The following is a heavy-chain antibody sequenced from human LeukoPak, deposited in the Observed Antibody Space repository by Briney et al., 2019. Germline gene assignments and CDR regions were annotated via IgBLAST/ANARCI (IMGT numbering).Heavy chain of an antibody. D-gene: IGHD6-19*01. CDR2: IGGDGGRT. J-gene: IGHJ4*02. Sequence: GGSLRLSCAASGFXFTTYAMSWVRQAPGKGLEWVSGIGGDGGRTYYADYVKGRFTISRDNSKATVFLQMNSLRAEDTAVYYCAKASRQGAVASPLDYWGQGTLVTVSS. V-gene: IGHV3-23*01. CDR3: AKASRQGAVASPLDY. CDR1: GFXFTTYA.